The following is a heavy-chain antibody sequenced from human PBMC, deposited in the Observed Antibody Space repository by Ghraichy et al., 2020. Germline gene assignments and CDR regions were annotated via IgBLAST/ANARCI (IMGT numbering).Heavy chain of an antibody. CDR3: ARAFYSSSGGIDY. D-gene: IGHD6-6*01. J-gene: IGHJ4*02. CDR2: INHSGST. Sequence: ESLNISCAVYGGSFSGYYWSWIRQPPGKGLEWIGEINHSGSTNYNPSLKSRVTISVDTSKNQFSLKLSSVTAADTAVYYCARAFYSSSGGIDYWGQGTLVTVSS. CDR1: GGSFSGYY. V-gene: IGHV4-34*01.